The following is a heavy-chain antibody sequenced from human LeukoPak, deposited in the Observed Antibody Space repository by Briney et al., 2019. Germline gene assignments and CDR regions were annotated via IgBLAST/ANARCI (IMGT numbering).Heavy chain of an antibody. Sequence: PSETLSLSCTVSGGSISSYYWSWIRQPPGKGLEWVGYIYYIGSTNYNPSLKSRVTISVDTSKNQFSLKLSSVTAADTAVYYCASRGIAAAGTDYWGQGTLVTVSS. V-gene: IGHV4-59*08. CDR2: IYYIGST. CDR3: ASRGIAAAGTDY. J-gene: IGHJ4*02. D-gene: IGHD6-13*01. CDR1: GGSISSYY.